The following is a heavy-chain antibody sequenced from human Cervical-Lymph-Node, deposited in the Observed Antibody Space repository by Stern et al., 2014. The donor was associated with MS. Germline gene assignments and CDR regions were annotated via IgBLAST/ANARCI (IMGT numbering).Heavy chain of an antibody. V-gene: IGHV4-39*01. J-gene: IGHJ6*02. CDR1: GGSISSSSYY. CDR2: IYYSGST. CDR3: ARQDYTNYYYGLDV. Sequence: QLQLQESGPGLVKPSETLSLTCIVSGGSISSSSYYWGWIRQPPGKGLEWIGSIYYSGSTYYNPSLKSRVTISVDTSKKQFSLKLSSVTAADTAVFYCARQDYTNYYYGLDVWGQGTTVTVSS. D-gene: IGHD4-11*01.